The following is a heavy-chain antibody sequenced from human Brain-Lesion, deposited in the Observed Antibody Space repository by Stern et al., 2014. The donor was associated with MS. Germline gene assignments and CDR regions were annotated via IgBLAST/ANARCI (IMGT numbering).Heavy chain of an antibody. V-gene: IGHV1-2*02. D-gene: IGHD3-3*01. CDR1: GYIFTGYY. J-gene: IGHJ6*02. CDR3: ARDQSGITIFGVVTDYYYLGMDV. Sequence: VPLVASGAEVKKPGASGKVSCKTSGYIFTGYYIHWVRPAPGQGLEWMAWINPNTGGHTYAQKFQGRVTLSRDTSISTAYVELSSLTSDDTAVYYCARDQSGITIFGVVTDYYYLGMDVWGQGTTVTVSS. CDR2: INPNTGGH.